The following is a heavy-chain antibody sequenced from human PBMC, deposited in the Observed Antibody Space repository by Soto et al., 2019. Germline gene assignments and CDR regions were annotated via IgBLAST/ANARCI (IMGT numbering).Heavy chain of an antibody. CDR1: GYTFTSYG. Sequence: ASVKVSCKASGYTFTSYGISWVRQAPGQGLEWMGWISPDNGNTNYAQKLQGRVTMTEDTSTDTAYMELSSLRSEDTAVYYCATRTAAAGTRWFDPWGQGTLVTVSS. V-gene: IGHV1-18*01. CDR3: ATRTAAAGTRWFDP. D-gene: IGHD6-13*01. CDR2: ISPDNGNT. J-gene: IGHJ5*02.